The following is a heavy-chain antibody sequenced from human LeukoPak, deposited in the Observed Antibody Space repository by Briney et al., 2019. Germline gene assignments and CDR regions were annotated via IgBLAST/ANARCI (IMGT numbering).Heavy chain of an antibody. J-gene: IGHJ6*02. V-gene: IGHV1-69*13. CDR1: GGTFSSYA. CDR2: IIPIFGTA. Sequence: SVKVSCKASGGTFSSYAISWVRQAPGQGLEWMGGIIPIFGTADYAQKFQGRATITADESTSTAYMEVSSLRSEDTAAYYCARGAVGYGDSYNYYNMDVWGQGTTVTVSS. CDR3: ARGAVGYGDSYNYYNMDV. D-gene: IGHD4-17*01.